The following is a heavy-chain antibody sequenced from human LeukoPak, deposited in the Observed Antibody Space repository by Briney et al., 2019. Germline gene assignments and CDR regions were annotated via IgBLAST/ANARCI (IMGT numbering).Heavy chain of an antibody. Sequence: SETLSLTCAVYGGSFSGYYWSWIRQPPGKGLEWIGSIYYSGSTYYNPSLKSRVTISVDTSKNQFSLKLSSVTAADTAVYYCARHGGRVRYFDWLPMYYFDYWGQGTLVTVSS. J-gene: IGHJ4*02. V-gene: IGHV4-34*01. CDR3: ARHGGRVRYFDWLPMYYFDY. D-gene: IGHD3-9*01. CDR1: GGSFSGYY. CDR2: IYYSGST.